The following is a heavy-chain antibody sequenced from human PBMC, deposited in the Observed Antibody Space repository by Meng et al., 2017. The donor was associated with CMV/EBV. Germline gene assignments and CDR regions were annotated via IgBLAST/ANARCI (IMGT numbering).Heavy chain of an antibody. CDR1: GFTFSSYA. CDR2: IYSGGSST. V-gene: IGHV3-23*03. CDR3: ARDHMVGSSWYQPPIYYYYGMDV. J-gene: IGHJ6*02. Sequence: GESLKISCAASGFTFSSYAMSWVRQAPGKGLEWVSVIYSGGSSTYYADSVKGRFTISRDNSKNTLYLQMNSLRAEDTAVYYCARDHMVGSSWYQPPIYYYYGMDVWGQGTTVTVSS. D-gene: IGHD6-13*01.